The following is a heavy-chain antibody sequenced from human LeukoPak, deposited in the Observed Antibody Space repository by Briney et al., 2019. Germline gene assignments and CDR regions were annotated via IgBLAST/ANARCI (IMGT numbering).Heavy chain of an antibody. D-gene: IGHD3-10*01. CDR3: ARRRWGYGSGSYDY. CDR1: GFTFSSY. V-gene: IGHV4-34*01. J-gene: IGHJ4*02. CDR2: INHSGST. Sequence: PGGSLRLSCAASGFTFSSYWSWIRQSPGKGLEWIGEINHSGSTTNYNPSLKNRVTISVDTSKKQFSLKLSSVTAADTAVYYCARRRWGYGSGSYDYWGQGTLVTVSS.